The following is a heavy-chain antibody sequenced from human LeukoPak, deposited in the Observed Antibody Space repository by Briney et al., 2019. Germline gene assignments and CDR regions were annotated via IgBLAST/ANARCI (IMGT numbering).Heavy chain of an antibody. J-gene: IGHJ6*03. V-gene: IGHV4-59*01. Sequence: PSETLSLTCTVSGDSFIGSYWSWIRQAPGKGLEWIGYIYYPVDTNYNPSLQSRVTMSVDISKKQFSLRLTSVTAADTAVYYCAREREYYYMDVWGEGTTVSVSS. D-gene: IGHD1-26*01. CDR1: GDSFIGSY. CDR3: AREREYYYMDV. CDR2: IYYPVDT.